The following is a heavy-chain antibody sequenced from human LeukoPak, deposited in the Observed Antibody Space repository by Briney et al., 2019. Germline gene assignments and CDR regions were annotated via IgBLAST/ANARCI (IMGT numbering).Heavy chain of an antibody. CDR1: GGSISSGGYY. CDR3: ASSIVVVPAAMARYFQH. Sequence: PSETLSLTCTVSGGSISSGGYYWSWIRQPPGKGLEWIGYIYHSGSTYYNPSLKSRVTISVDRSKNQFSLKLSSVTAADTAVYYCASSIVVVPAAMARYFQHWGQGTLVTVSS. J-gene: IGHJ1*01. V-gene: IGHV4-30-2*01. D-gene: IGHD2-2*01. CDR2: IYHSGST.